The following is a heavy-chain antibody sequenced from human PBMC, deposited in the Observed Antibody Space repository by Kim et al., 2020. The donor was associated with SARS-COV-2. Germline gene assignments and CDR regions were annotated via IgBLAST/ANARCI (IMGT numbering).Heavy chain of an antibody. J-gene: IGHJ4*02. V-gene: IGHV4-39*01. Sequence: NPSLKSRVTISVDTSKNQFSLKLSSVTAADTAVYYCARRLPDYYGSGFDYWGQGTLVTVSS. D-gene: IGHD3-10*01. CDR3: ARRLPDYYGSGFDY.